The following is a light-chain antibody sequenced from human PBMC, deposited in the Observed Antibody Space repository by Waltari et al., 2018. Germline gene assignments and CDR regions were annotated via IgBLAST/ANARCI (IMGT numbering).Light chain of an antibody. V-gene: IGKV1-27*01. CDR3: QKYNSAPRT. J-gene: IGKJ1*01. Sequence: DIQMTQSPSSLSASVGDRVTITCRACQGNSNYLAWYQQKPGKVPKLLIYAASTLQSGVPSRFSGSGSGTDFTLTISSLQPEDVATYYCQKYNSAPRTFGQGTKVEIK. CDR1: QGNSNY. CDR2: AAS.